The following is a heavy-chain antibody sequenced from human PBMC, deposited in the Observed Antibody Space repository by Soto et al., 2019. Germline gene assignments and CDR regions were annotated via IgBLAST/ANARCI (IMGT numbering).Heavy chain of an antibody. CDR1: GFTFSDYY. J-gene: IGHJ2*01. Sequence: QVQLVESGGGLVKPGGSLRLSCAASGFTFSDYYMSWILQAPGKGLSWVSYISSRGSTIHYTDSGKGRFTISRDNAKKSLNLQENSLTAEETAVDYCARALQLVSIWYFDLWGRGTLVTLSS. CDR3: ARALQLVSIWYFDL. D-gene: IGHD6-6*01. V-gene: IGHV3-11*01. CDR2: ISSRGSTI.